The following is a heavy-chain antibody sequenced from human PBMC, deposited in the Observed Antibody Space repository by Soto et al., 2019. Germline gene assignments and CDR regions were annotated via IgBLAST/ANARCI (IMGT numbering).Heavy chain of an antibody. Sequence: SVKVSCKASGGTFSSYTISWVRQAPGQGLEWMGRIIPILGIANYAQKFQGRVTITADKSASTAYMELSSLRSEDTAVYYCAREIAAAGIIWFDPWGQGTLVTVSS. CDR3: AREIAAAGIIWFDP. CDR2: IIPILGIA. V-gene: IGHV1-69*04. D-gene: IGHD6-13*01. CDR1: GGTFSSYT. J-gene: IGHJ5*02.